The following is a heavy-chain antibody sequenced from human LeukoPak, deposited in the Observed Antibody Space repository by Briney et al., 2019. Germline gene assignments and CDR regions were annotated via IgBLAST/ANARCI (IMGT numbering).Heavy chain of an antibody. CDR3: AKERPSGIAVAGYFDY. Sequence: PGGSLRLSCAASGFTFSSYAMSWVRQAPGKGLEWVAFIRYDGSNKYYADSVKGRFTISRDDSKNTLYLQMNSLRAEDTAVYYCAKERPSGIAVAGYFDYWGQGTLVTVSS. D-gene: IGHD6-19*01. J-gene: IGHJ4*02. CDR1: GFTFSSYA. V-gene: IGHV3-30*02. CDR2: IRYDGSNK.